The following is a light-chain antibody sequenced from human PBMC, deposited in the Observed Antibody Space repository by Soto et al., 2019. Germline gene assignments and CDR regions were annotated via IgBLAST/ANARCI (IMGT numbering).Light chain of an antibody. V-gene: IGLV1-44*01. CDR3: AAWDDSLNGYA. CDR2: SND. Sequence: QSVLTQPPSASGTPGQRVTISCSGSSSNIGSNTVNWYQQLPGTAPKLLIYSNDQRPSGVPDRFSGSKSGTSAPLAISGLQSEDEADYYCAAWDDSLNGYAFGTGTKVTVL. CDR1: SSNIGSNT. J-gene: IGLJ1*01.